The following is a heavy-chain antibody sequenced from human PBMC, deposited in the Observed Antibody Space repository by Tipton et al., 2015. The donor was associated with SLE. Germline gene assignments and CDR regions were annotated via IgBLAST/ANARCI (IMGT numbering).Heavy chain of an antibody. V-gene: IGHV3-21*03. CDR3: ARDPSYREKQLGVFDY. Sequence: SLRLSCAASGFTFSHYSMNWVRQAPGTGLGWVSSISSSSTYIDYADSVKGRFTISRDNAKNSLYLQMNSPRAENRGVYYCARDPSYREKQLGVFDYWGQGALVIVSS. CDR1: GFTFSHYS. CDR2: ISSSSTYI. J-gene: IGHJ4*02. D-gene: IGHD6-13*01.